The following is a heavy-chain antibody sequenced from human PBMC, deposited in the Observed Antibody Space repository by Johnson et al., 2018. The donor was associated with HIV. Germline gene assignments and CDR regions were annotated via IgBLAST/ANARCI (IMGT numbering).Heavy chain of an antibody. V-gene: IGHV3-11*04. D-gene: IGHD1-26*01. CDR2: ISSSGNTI. CDR1: GLTFSDYD. Sequence: QVQLVESGGGLVQPGGSLRLSCAASGLTFSDYDMSWIRQAPGKGLEWVSYISSSGNTIYYADSVKGRFTISMDNAKNPLYLQMHSLRAEDTAVYYCARGGVGDVFDIWGQGTMVTVSS. J-gene: IGHJ3*02. CDR3: ARGGVGDVFDI.